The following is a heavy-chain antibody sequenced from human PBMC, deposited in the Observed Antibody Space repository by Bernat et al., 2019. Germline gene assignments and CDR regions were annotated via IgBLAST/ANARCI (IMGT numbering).Heavy chain of an antibody. D-gene: IGHD3-22*01. CDR2: INHSGST. CDR1: GGSFSGYY. CDR3: ARGFGHYDSSGYYYADYFDY. V-gene: IGHV4-34*01. J-gene: IGHJ4*02. Sequence: QVQLQQWGAGLLKPSETLSLTCAVYGGSFSGYYWSWIRQPPGKGLEWIGEINHSGSTNYNPSLKSRVTISVDTSKNQCSLKLSSVTAADTAVYYWARGFGHYDSSGYYYADYFDYWGQGTLVTVSS.